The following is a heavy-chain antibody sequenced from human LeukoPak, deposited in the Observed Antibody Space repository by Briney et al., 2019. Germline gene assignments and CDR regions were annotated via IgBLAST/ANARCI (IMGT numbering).Heavy chain of an antibody. V-gene: IGHV4-59*12. Sequence: SETLSLTCTVSGGSISSYYWSWIRQPPGKGLEWIGYIYYSGSTNYNPSLKSRVTISVDTSKNQFSLKLSSVTAADTAVYYCAREVVRGVIILDAFDIWGQGTMVTVSS. D-gene: IGHD3-10*01. CDR1: GGSISSYY. J-gene: IGHJ3*02. CDR2: IYYSGST. CDR3: AREVVRGVIILDAFDI.